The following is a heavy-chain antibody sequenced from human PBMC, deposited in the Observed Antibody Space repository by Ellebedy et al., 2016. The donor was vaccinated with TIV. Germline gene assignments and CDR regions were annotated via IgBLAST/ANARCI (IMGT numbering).Heavy chain of an antibody. V-gene: IGHV1-69*13. J-gene: IGHJ4*02. CDR1: GGTFSSYA. CDR3: ARAEGGYSYGRPLDY. Sequence: SVKVSXXASGGTFSSYAISWVRQAPGQGLEWMGGIIPIFGTANYAQKFQGRVTITADESTSTAYMELSSLRSEDTAVYYCARAEGGYSYGRPLDYWGQGTLVTVSS. D-gene: IGHD5-18*01. CDR2: IIPIFGTA.